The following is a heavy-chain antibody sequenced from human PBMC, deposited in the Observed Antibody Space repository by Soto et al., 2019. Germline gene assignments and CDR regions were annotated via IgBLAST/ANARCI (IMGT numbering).Heavy chain of an antibody. CDR3: ARDPMMTTVTTLYY. D-gene: IGHD4-17*01. Sequence: PGGSLRLSCAASGFSFSSYAMHWVRQAPGKGLEWVAVISYDGSNKYYADSVKGRFTISRDNSKNTLYLQMNSLRAEDTAVYYCARDPMMTTVTTLYYWGQGTLVTVSS. V-gene: IGHV3-30-3*01. CDR1: GFSFSSYA. CDR2: ISYDGSNK. J-gene: IGHJ4*02.